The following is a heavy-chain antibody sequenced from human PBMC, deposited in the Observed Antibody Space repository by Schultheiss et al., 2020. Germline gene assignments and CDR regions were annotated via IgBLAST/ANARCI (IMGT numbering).Heavy chain of an antibody. CDR2: ISSSSSYI. J-gene: IGHJ6*02. Sequence: GGSLRLSCAASGFTFSSYSMNWVRQAPGKGLEWVSSISSSSSYIYYADSVKGRFTISRDNAKNSLYLQMNSLRAEDTAVYYCARDSQYSSGWHEDYYGMDVWGQGTTVTVSS. V-gene: IGHV3-21*01. CDR1: GFTFSSYS. CDR3: ARDSQYSSGWHEDYYGMDV. D-gene: IGHD6-19*01.